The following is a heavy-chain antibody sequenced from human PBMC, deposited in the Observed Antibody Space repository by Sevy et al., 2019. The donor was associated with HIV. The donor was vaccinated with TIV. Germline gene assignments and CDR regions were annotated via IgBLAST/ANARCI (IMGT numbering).Heavy chain of an antibody. CDR3: ARGPDPMYGSRYYYYGMDV. CDR2: IYSGGST. CDR1: GFTVSSNY. V-gene: IGHV3-66*01. D-gene: IGHD6-19*01. Sequence: GGSLRLSCAASGFTVSSNYMSWVRQAPGKGLEWVSVIYSGGSTYYADSVKGRFTISRDNSKNTLYLQMNSLRAEDTAVYYCARGPDPMYGSRYYYYGMDVWGQGTTVTVSS. J-gene: IGHJ6*02.